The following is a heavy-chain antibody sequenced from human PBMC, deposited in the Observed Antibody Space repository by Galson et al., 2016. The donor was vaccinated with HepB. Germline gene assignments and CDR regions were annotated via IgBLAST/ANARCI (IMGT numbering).Heavy chain of an antibody. CDR2: IYYSGST. CDR1: GGSVTRASYY. Sequence: LSLTCTVSGGSVTRASYYWSWIRQPPGKGLEWIGYIYYSGSTNYNPSLKSRVTISEDTSKNPFPLKLTSVTAADTAVYYCARGGGSYYVFDYWGQGTLVTVSS. CDR3: ARGGGSYYVFDY. V-gene: IGHV4-61*01. J-gene: IGHJ4*02. D-gene: IGHD1-26*01.